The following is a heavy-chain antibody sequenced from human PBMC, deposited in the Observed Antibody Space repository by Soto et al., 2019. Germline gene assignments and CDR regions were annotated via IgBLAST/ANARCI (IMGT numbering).Heavy chain of an antibody. CDR1: GFTFSSYS. CDR2: ISSSSSYI. J-gene: IGHJ6*02. V-gene: IGHV3-21*01. CDR3: ARDYGPSSSWYYYYGMDV. Sequence: PGGSLRLSCAASGFTFSSYSMYWVRQPPGKGLEWVSSISSSSSYIYYADSVKGRFTISRDNAKNSLYLQMNSLRAEDTAVYYCARDYGPSSSWYYYYGMDVWGQGTTVTVSS. D-gene: IGHD6-13*01.